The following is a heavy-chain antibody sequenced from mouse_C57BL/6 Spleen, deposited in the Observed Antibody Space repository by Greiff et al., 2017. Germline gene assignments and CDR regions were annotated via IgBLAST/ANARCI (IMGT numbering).Heavy chain of an antibody. Sequence: VQLQESGAELVRPGASVTLSCKASGYTFTDYAIHWVKQTPVHGLEWIGDIYPRTGSTSYNEKFKGKATLTADKSSSTAYMELRSLTSVDSAVDYCVQYDYGRNYWGQGTPVTVS. V-gene: IGHV1-15*01. D-gene: IGHD1-1*01. CDR1: GYTFTDYA. CDR2: IYPRTGST. J-gene: IGHJ3*01. CDR3: VQYDYGRNY.